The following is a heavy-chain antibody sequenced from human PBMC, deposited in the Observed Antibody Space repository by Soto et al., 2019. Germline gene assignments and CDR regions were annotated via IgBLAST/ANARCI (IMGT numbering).Heavy chain of an antibody. D-gene: IGHD1-1*01. CDR3: ARVERGTATTVVDAFDI. V-gene: IGHV4-34*01. CDR2: MSHSGGT. CDR1: GGVVSSGCFY. J-gene: IGHJ3*02. Sequence: ASENLSLTCAVYGGVVSSGCFYWSWVRQPPGKGLEWIGEMSHSGGTHFNPSLKSRVTISVDTSKNQFSLKMSSVTAADTALYYCARVERGTATTVVDAFDIWGPGTMVTVSS.